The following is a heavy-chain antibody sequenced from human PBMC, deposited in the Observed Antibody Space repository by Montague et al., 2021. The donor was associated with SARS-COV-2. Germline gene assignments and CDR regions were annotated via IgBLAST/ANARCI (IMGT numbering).Heavy chain of an antibody. V-gene: IGHV4-39*07. CDR2: INHSGST. CDR3: ARGSSCSGGSCYSEWDPYYYYGMDV. CDR1: GGSISSSSYY. J-gene: IGHJ6*02. D-gene: IGHD2-15*01. Sequence: SETLSLTCTVSGGSISSSSYYWGWIRQPPGKGLEWIGEINHSGSTNYNPSLKSRVTISVDTSKNQFSLKLSSVTAADTAVYYCARGSSCSGGSCYSEWDPYYYYGMDVWGQGTTVTVSS.